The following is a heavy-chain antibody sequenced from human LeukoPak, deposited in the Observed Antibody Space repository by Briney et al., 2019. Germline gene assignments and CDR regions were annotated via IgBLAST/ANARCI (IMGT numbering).Heavy chain of an antibody. CDR2: IKSKTDGGTT. V-gene: IGHV3-15*01. CDR3: TTLEQDYFDSSGYVVYYMDV. CDR1: GFTFSSYE. D-gene: IGHD3-22*01. Sequence: TGGSLRLSCAASGFTFSSYEMTWVRQAPGTGLEWVGRIKSKTDGGTTDYAAPVKGRFTISRDDSKNTLYLEMSGLKTEDTAVYYCTTLEQDYFDSSGYVVYYMDVWGKGTTVTVSS. J-gene: IGHJ6*03.